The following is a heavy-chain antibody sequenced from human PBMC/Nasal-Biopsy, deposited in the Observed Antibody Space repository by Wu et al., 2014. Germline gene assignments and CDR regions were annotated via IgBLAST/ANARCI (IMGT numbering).Heavy chain of an antibody. CDR2: VSNDGSV. J-gene: IGHJ4*02. D-gene: IGHD1-26*01. CDR1: GDSIDNYY. V-gene: IGHV4-59*08. Sequence: TVSGDSIDNYYWSWIRQPPGRGLEWIGHVSNDGSVKYHSSLRGRVTISVDTSKNTFSLKLTSVTAADTAVYYCARHPVQSSGTYSGGYWGQGTLVTVSS. CDR3: ARHPVQSSGTYSGGY.